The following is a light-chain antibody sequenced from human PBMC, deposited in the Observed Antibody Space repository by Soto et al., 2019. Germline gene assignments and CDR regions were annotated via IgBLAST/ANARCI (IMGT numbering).Light chain of an antibody. CDR3: QQYGTPLFT. V-gene: IGKV3-20*01. CDR2: GAS. J-gene: IGKJ3*01. CDR1: QSVTNNF. Sequence: IVLTQSPGTLSLSPGERATLSCGASQSVTNNFLAWYQQKPGQATRLLIYGASSRTTGVPDRFSGSGSGTEFTLTISRLEPGDFAVYYCQQYGTPLFTFGPGTKVDIK.